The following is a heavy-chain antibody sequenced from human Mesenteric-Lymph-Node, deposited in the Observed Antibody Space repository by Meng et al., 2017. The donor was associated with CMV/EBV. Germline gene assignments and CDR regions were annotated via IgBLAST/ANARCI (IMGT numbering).Heavy chain of an antibody. J-gene: IGHJ3*02. CDR1: GYTFTSYD. CDR3: ARDHVAGWVEGGLDI. D-gene: IGHD6-13*01. Sequence: ASVKVSCKASGYTFTSYDINWVRQAPGQGLEWMGIINPSGGSTSYAQKFQGRVTMTRDTSTSTVYMELSSLRSEDTAVYYCARDHVAGWVEGGLDIWGQGTMVTVSS. CDR2: INPSGGST. V-gene: IGHV1-46*01.